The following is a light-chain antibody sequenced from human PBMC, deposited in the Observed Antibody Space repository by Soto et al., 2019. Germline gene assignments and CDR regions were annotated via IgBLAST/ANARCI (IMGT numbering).Light chain of an antibody. V-gene: IGKV1-5*01. CDR1: QSISSW. J-gene: IGKJ1*01. Sequence: DIQMTQSPSTLSASVGDRVTITCRASQSISSWLAWYPQKPGKAPNLLIYDASSFESGVPSRFSGSGSGTESTLTISILQPEDFATYYGHHYSNYWTCSQRAKVESK. CDR3: HHYSNYWT. CDR2: DAS.